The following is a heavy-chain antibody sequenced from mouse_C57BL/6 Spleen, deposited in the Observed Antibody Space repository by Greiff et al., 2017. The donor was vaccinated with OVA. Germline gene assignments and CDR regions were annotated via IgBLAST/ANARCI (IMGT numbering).Heavy chain of an antibody. CDR2: INPNNGGT. Sequence: VQLQQSGPELVKPGASVKISCKASGYTFTDYYMNWVKQSHGKSLEWIGDINPNNGGTSYNQKFKGKATLTVDKSSSTAYMELRSLTSEDSAVYYCARDGTSWYFDVWGTGTTVTVSS. CDR1: GYTFTDYY. V-gene: IGHV1-26*01. J-gene: IGHJ1*03. CDR3: ARDGTSWYFDV. D-gene: IGHD3-3*01.